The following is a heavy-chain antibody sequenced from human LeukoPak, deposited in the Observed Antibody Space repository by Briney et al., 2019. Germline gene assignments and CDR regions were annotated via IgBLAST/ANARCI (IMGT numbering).Heavy chain of an antibody. V-gene: IGHV4-34*01. CDR1: GGSFSGYY. D-gene: IGHD3-10*01. CDR3: PVVWFGKGDAFEI. CDR2: INHSGST. J-gene: IGHJ3*02. Sequence: WESLSLTCAVYGGSFSGYYWSWIRQPPGKGLEWVGEINHSGSTTYNPSLKSRVSISVDTSTNQFSLRLSSVTAADTAVYYCPVVWFGKGDAFEICGERKMGSVSS.